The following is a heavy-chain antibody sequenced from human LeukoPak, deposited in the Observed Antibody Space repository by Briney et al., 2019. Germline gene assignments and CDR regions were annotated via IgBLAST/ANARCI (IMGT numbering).Heavy chain of an antibody. CDR1: GLSFSTYL. Sequence: PGGSLRLSCAASGLSFSTYLMTWVRQAPGKGLEWVANMKEDGSVKFYVDSLKGRFTISRDNAKNSLYLQMNSLRAEDTGVYYCAGGGDDYEYWGPGTLVTVSS. CDR3: AGGGDDYEY. CDR2: MKEDGSVK. V-gene: IGHV3-7*04. J-gene: IGHJ4*02. D-gene: IGHD4-17*01.